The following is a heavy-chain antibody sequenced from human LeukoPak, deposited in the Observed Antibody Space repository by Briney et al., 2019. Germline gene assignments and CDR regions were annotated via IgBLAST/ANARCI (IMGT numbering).Heavy chain of an antibody. V-gene: IGHV3-7*01. Sequence: GGSLRLPCEVSGLTYSNYWKNWARGARGGGLEWVANINKEGSDKNYLDSVKGRFTISRDNAKNSQYLQMDSLRVEDTAVYYCTTLSAAAIDYGGQGTLVTVSS. J-gene: IGHJ4*02. CDR3: TTLSAAAIDY. CDR1: GLTYSNYW. CDR2: INKEGSDK. D-gene: IGHD6-13*01.